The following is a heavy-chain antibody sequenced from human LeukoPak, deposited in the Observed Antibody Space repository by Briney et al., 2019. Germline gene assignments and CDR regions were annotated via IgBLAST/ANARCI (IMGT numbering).Heavy chain of an antibody. CDR1: GFTFSNAW. CDR2: IKSKTDCRTT. CDR3: TTWAFGGVIVDFDY. V-gene: IGHV3-15*01. J-gene: IGHJ4*02. D-gene: IGHD3-16*02. Sequence: GGSLRLSCAASGFTFSNAWMSWVRQAPGKGLEWVGRIKSKTDCRTTDYAAPVKGRFTISRDDSKNTLYLQMNSLKTEDTAVYYCTTWAFGGVIVDFDYWGQGTLVTVSS.